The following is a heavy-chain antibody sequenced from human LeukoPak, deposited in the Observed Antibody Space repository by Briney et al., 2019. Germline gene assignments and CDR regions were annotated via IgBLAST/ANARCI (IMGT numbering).Heavy chain of an antibody. D-gene: IGHD3/OR15-3a*01. J-gene: IGHJ4*02. CDR3: ARADRRRTVDY. CDR1: GFTFSQYW. V-gene: IGHV3-7*03. Sequence: GGSLRLSCAASGFTFSQYWMSWVRQAPGKGLECVANINQGGNEKYYVDSVQGRFTISRDNAKNSLYLQMNSLRAEDMAIYYCARADRRRTVDYWGQGTLVTVSS. CDR2: INQGGNEK.